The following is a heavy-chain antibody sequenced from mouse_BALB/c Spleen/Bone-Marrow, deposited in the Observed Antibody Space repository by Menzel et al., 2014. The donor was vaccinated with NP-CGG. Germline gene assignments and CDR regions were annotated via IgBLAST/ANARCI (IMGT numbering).Heavy chain of an antibody. J-gene: IGHJ1*01. D-gene: IGHD1-1*01. V-gene: IGHV1-9*01. Sequence: VQLQESGAELMKPGASVKISCKATGYTFSSYWIEWVKQRPGHGLEWIGEILPGSGSTNYNEKFKGKATFTADTSSNTAYMQLSSLTSKDSAVYYCAREDGLWYFDVWGAGTTVTVSS. CDR2: ILPGSGST. CDR1: GYTFSSYW. CDR3: AREDGLWYFDV.